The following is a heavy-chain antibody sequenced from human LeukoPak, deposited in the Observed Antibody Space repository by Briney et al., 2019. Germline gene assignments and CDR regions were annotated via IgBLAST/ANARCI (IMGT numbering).Heavy chain of an antibody. CDR2: ISYDGSNK. J-gene: IGHJ4*02. CDR3: SRDPRHSDY. V-gene: IGHV3-30*04. Sequence: PGGSLRLSCAASGFTFSSYAMHWVRQAPGKGLEWVAVISYDGSNKYYADSVKGRFTVSRDNAKNSLYLHMNSLTVEDTAVYYCSRDPRHSDYWGQGTLVTVSS. CDR1: GFTFSSYA.